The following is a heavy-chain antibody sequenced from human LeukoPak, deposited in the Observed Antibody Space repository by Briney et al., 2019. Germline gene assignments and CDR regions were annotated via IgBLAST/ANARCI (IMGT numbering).Heavy chain of an antibody. Sequence: ASVKVSCKASGYTFISYGISWVRQAPGQGLEWMGWINAYNGYTNYAQKIQGRVTMTTDISTSTAYMELRSLRSDDTAVYYCGRDLNKSFRGVFPEGSDYWGQGTLVTVSS. V-gene: IGHV1-18*01. D-gene: IGHD2-21*01. CDR2: INAYNGYT. CDR3: GRDLNKSFRGVFPEGSDY. J-gene: IGHJ4*02. CDR1: GYTFISYG.